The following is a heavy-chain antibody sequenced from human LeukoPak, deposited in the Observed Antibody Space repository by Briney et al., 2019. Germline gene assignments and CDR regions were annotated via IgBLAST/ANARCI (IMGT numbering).Heavy chain of an antibody. CDR3: ARQRGANWFDP. D-gene: IGHD5-24*01. J-gene: IGHJ5*02. Sequence: KTGESLRISCKGSGYTFTTYWINWVRQMPGKGLEWMGRIDPNDSYTKYSPSFEGHVTISADKSISTAYLQWSSLKASDTAMYYCARQRGANWFDPWGQGTLVTVSS. V-gene: IGHV5-10-1*01. CDR1: GYTFTTYW. CDR2: IDPNDSYT.